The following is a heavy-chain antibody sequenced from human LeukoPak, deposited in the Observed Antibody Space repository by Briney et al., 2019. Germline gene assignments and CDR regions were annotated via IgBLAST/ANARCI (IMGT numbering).Heavy chain of an antibody. CDR3: ARGRLNIAPNSGYAYWRY. CDR2: INHSGST. Sequence: PSETLSLTCAVYGGSFSGYYWSWIRQPPGKGLEWIGEINHSGSTNYNPSLKSRVTISVDTSKNQFSLKLSSVTAADTAVYYCARGRLNIAPNSGYAYWRYWGQGTLVTVSS. CDR1: GGSFSGYY. J-gene: IGHJ4*02. D-gene: IGHD5-12*01. V-gene: IGHV4-34*01.